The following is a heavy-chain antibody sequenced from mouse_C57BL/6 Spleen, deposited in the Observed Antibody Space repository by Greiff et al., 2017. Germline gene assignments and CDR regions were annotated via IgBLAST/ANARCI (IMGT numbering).Heavy chain of an antibody. J-gene: IGHJ4*01. CDR1: GYTFTSYW. V-gene: IGHV1-53*01. CDR3: ARNGDGPSMDY. Sequence: QVHVKHSGTELVKPGASVKLSCKASGYTFTSYWMHWVKQRPGQGLEWIGNINPSNGGTNYNEKFKSKATLTVDKSSSTAYMQLSSLTSEDSAVYYCARNGDGPSMDYWGQGTSVTVSS. CDR2: INPSNGGT. D-gene: IGHD2-13*01.